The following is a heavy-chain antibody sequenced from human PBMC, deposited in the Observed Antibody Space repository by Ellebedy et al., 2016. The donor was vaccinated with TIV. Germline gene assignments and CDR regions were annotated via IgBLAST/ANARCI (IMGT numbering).Heavy chain of an antibody. CDR2: IYYSGST. J-gene: IGHJ6*02. Sequence: SETLSLXXSVSGVSIRSYYWSWIRQHPGKGLEWIGYIYYSGSTNYNPSLKSRLTILVDTSQNQFPLKFNSMTAADTAVYYCARDEGVFGMDVWGQGTTVIVSS. D-gene: IGHD3-16*01. V-gene: IGHV4-59*12. CDR1: GVSIRSYY. CDR3: ARDEGVFGMDV.